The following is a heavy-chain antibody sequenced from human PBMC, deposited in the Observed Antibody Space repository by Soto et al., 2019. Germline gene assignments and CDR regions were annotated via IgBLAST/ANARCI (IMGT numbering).Heavy chain of an antibody. V-gene: IGHV1-46*01. CDR2: INPSGGST. Sequence: ASVKVSCKASGYTFTSYYMHWVRQAPGQGLEWMGIINPSGGSTSYAQKFQGRVTMTRDTSTSTVYMELSSLSFEDTAVYYCSTDLDYYDSSGYFFNKVDYWGQGTLVTVSS. D-gene: IGHD3-22*01. CDR3: STDLDYYDSSGYFFNKVDY. J-gene: IGHJ4*02. CDR1: GYTFTSYY.